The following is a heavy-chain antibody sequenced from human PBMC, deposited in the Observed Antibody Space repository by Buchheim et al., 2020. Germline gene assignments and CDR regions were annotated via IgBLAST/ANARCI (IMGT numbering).Heavy chain of an antibody. CDR2: IYPGDSDT. J-gene: IGHJ4*02. D-gene: IGHD2-15*01. CDR3: ARLHGYCSGGSCYRQDFDY. Sequence: EVQLVQSGAEVKKPGESLKISCKGSGYSFTSYWIGWVRQMPGKGLEWMGIIYPGDSDTRYSPSFQGQVTISADKSISTAYRQWSSLNASDTAMYYCARLHGYCSGGSCYRQDFDYWGQGTL. V-gene: IGHV5-51*01. CDR1: GYSFTSYW.